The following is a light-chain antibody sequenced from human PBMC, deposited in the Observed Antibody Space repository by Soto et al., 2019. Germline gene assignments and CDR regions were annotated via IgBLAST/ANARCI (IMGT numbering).Light chain of an antibody. CDR2: STS. CDR1: TGAVTSGYY. V-gene: IGLV7-43*01. J-gene: IGLJ2*01. CDR3: LLYYGGAVV. Sequence: QAVVTQDPSLTVSPGGTVTLTCASSTGAVTSGYYPNWFQQKPGQAPRALIYSTSNNHSWTPARFSGSLLGGKAPLTLSGVQPEDEAEYYCLLYYGGAVVFGGGTKLTVL.